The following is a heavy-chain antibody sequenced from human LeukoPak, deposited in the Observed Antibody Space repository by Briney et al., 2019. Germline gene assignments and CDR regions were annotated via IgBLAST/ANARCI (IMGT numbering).Heavy chain of an antibody. CDR2: IYHSGST. V-gene: IGHV4-38-2*02. CDR3: ATFPLWGSGSFPPSGY. CDR1: GYSISSGYY. Sequence: KSSETLSLTRTVSGYSISSGYYWGWIRQPPGQGLEWIGSIYHSGSTYYNPSLKSRVTISVDTSKNQFSLKLSSVTAADTAVYYCATFPLWGSGSFPPSGYWGQGTLVTVSS. J-gene: IGHJ4*02. D-gene: IGHD3-10*01.